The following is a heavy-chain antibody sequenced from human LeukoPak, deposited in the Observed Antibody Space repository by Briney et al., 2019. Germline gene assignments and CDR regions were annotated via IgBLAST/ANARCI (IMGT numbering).Heavy chain of an antibody. D-gene: IGHD3-22*01. J-gene: IGHJ4*02. CDR2: IYYSGST. Sequence: SETLSLTCTVSGGSISSYYWSWIRQPPGKGLEWIGYIYYSGSTNYNPSLKSRVTISVDTSKNQFSLKLSSVTAADTAVYYCAATYYYDSSGYPFDYWGQGTLVTVSS. CDR3: AATYYYDSSGYPFDY. CDR1: GGSISSYY. V-gene: IGHV4-59*01.